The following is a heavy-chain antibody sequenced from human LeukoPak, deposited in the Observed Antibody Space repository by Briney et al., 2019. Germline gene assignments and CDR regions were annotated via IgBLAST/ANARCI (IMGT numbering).Heavy chain of an antibody. V-gene: IGHV3-74*01. CDR1: GFIFSGYW. Sequence: GGSLRLSCAASGFIFSGYWMHWVRQAPGKGLVWVSHITTDGSATYYADSVKGRFTISRDNSKNTLYLQMNSLRAEDTAVYYCAKSKSNEPRHYFDYWGQGTLVTVSS. CDR2: ITTDGSAT. J-gene: IGHJ4*02. CDR3: AKSKSNEPRHYFDY. D-gene: IGHD4-11*01.